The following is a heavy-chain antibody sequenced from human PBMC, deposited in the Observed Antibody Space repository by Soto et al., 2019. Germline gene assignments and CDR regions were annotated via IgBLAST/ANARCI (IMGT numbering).Heavy chain of an antibody. CDR3: ARDRTIAVAGTPVY. V-gene: IGHV1-69*05. D-gene: IGHD6-19*01. CDR1: GGTFSSYA. J-gene: IGHJ4*02. CDR2: IIPIFGTA. Sequence: ASVKVSCKASGGTFSSYAISWVRQAPGQGLEWMGGIIPIFGTANYAQKFQGRVTITRDTSASTAYMELSSLRSEDTAVYYCARDRTIAVAGTPVYWGQGTLVTVSS.